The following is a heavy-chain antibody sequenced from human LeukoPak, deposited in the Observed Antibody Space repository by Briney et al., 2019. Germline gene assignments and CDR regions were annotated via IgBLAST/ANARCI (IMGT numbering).Heavy chain of an antibody. Sequence: ASLKVSCKASGYTFTSYGISWVRQAPGQGLEWMGWISAYNGHTNYAQKLQGRVTMTTDTSTSTAYMEPRSLRSDDTAVYYCARGGRWELPRPYAFDIWGQGTMVTVSS. CDR1: GYTFTSYG. D-gene: IGHD1-26*01. CDR3: ARGGRWELPRPYAFDI. J-gene: IGHJ3*02. V-gene: IGHV1-18*01. CDR2: ISAYNGHT.